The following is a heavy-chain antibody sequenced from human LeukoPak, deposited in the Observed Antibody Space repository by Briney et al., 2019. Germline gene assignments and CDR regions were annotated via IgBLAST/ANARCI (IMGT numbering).Heavy chain of an antibody. CDR3: ARDFGGYSGYDY. CDR2: VYYSGST. CDR1: GGSISSYY. Sequence: SETLSLTCTVSGGSISSYYWSWIRQPPGKGLEWIGYVYYSGSTNYNPSLKSRVTISVDTSKNQFSLKLSSVTAADTAVYYCARDFGGYSGYDYWGQGTLVTVSS. D-gene: IGHD5-12*01. J-gene: IGHJ4*02. V-gene: IGHV4-59*12.